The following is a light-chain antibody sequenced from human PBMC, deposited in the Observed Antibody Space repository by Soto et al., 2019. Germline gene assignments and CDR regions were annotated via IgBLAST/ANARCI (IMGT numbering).Light chain of an antibody. V-gene: IGKV1-5*01. J-gene: IGKJ1*01. CDR2: DAS. Sequence: DIQMTQSPSTLSGSIEDRVTITCRASQSISNWLAWYQQTPGKAPKVLIYDASNLASGVPSRFSGSGSGTEFTLTIASLQPDDSATYYCQQYDTYLTFGQGTKVEVK. CDR3: QQYDTYLT. CDR1: QSISNW.